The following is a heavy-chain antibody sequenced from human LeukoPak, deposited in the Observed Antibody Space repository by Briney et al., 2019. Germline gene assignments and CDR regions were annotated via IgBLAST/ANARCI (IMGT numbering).Heavy chain of an antibody. CDR3: ASHNYDDYVFDI. Sequence: PSETLSLTCTVSGGSLSSYYFSWIRQSPGKGLEWIAYINYSGSASYNPSLKRRVTMSVDTSKQFSLSLSSVTAADTAVYYCASHNYDDYVFDISGQATKVTVSS. J-gene: IGHJ3*02. V-gene: IGHV4-59*08. CDR1: GGSLSSYY. CDR2: INYSGSA. D-gene: IGHD4-17*01.